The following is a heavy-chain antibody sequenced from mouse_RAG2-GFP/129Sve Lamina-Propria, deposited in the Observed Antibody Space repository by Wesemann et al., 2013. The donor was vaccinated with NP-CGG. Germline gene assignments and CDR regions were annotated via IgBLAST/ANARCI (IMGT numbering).Heavy chain of an antibody. Sequence: QVQLQQPGAELVKPGASVKLSCKASGYTFTSYWMDWVKQRPGQGLEWIGNIYPSDSETHYNQKFKDKATLTVDKSSSTAYMQLSSLTSEDSAVYYCARHLEYAMDYWGQGTSVTVSS. CDR3: ARHLEYAMDY. J-gene: IGHJ4*01. CDR2: IYPSDSET. V-gene: IGHV1-61*01. CDR1: GYTFTSYW.